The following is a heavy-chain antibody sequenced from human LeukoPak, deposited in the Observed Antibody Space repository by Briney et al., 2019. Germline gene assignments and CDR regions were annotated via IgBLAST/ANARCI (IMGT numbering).Heavy chain of an antibody. V-gene: IGHV5-51*01. D-gene: IGHD6-13*01. J-gene: IGHJ4*02. CDR2: IYPGDSDT. CDR3: ARLATYSSSYRPATLDY. CDR1: GYSFTSYW. Sequence: GESLKISCKGSGYSFTSYWIGWVRQMPGKGLEWMGIIYPGDSDTRYSPSFQGQVTISADKSISTAYLQWSSLKASDTAMYYCARLATYSSSYRPATLDYWGQGTLVTVSS.